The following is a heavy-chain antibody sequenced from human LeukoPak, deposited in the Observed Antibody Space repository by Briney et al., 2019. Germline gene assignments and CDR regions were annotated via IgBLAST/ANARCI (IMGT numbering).Heavy chain of an antibody. J-gene: IGHJ3*02. CDR3: ARATGTWGHDGFDI. CDR2: ISGYSSNT. CDR1: GYTFMSHG. Sequence: ASVNVSCKAYGYTFMSHGITWVRQAPGQGLEWMGEISGYSSNTHYAQTLQGRVTMSTDTSTNTAYMELRSLISDDTAVYYCARATGTWGHDGFDIWGQGTMVTVS. D-gene: IGHD3-16*01. V-gene: IGHV1-18*01.